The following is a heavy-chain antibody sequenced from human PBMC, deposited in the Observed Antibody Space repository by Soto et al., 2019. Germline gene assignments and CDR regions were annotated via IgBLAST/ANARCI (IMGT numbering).Heavy chain of an antibody. J-gene: IGHJ4*02. CDR2: INAGNGNT. D-gene: IGHD6-19*01. Sequence: QVQLVQSGAEEKKPGASVKVSCKASGYTFTSYAMHWVRQAPGQRLEWMGWINAGNGNTKYSQKFQGRVTNTRDTSARTAYMGLSSLRSEDTAVYCCARHGSGWDYWGQGTLVTVSS. CDR1: GYTFTSYA. CDR3: ARHGSGWDY. V-gene: IGHV1-3*05.